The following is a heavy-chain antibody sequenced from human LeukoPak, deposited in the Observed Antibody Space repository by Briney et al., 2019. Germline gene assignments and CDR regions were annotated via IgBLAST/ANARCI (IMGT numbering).Heavy chain of an antibody. V-gene: IGHV4-59*01. CDR1: GGSISSYY. J-gene: IGHJ5*02. CDR2: IYYSGST. CDR3: ARSVTIFGVVGWFDP. D-gene: IGHD3-3*01. Sequence: SETLSLTCTVSGGSISSYYWSWIRQPPGKGLEWIGYIYYSGSTNYNPSLKSRVTILVDTSKNQFSLKLSSVTAADTAVYYCARSVTIFGVVGWFDPWGQGTLVTVSS.